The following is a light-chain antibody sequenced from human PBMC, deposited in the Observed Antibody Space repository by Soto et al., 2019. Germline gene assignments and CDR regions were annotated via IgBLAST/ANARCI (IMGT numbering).Light chain of an antibody. V-gene: IGKV3-20*01. CDR3: QQYGSSPPFT. J-gene: IGKJ3*01. CDR1: QSISSSY. CDR2: GAS. Sequence: EIVLTQSPGTLSLSPGERATLSCRASQSISSSYLAWYQQKPGQAPRLLMYGASSRATGIPDRFSGSGSGTDFTLTISRLEPEDVAVYYCQQYGSSPPFTFGPGTKVDI.